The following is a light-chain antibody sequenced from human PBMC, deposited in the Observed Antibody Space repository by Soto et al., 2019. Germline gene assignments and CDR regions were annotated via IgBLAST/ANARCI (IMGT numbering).Light chain of an antibody. CDR1: QSISSW. Sequence: DIQMTQSPSTLSASVGDRVTIVCRASQSISSWLAWYQQKPGKAPKXLIYKASSLESGVPSRFSGSGSGTEFTLTISSLQPDDFATYYCQQYNSYSWTFGQGTKVDI. V-gene: IGKV1-5*03. CDR3: QQYNSYSWT. CDR2: KAS. J-gene: IGKJ1*01.